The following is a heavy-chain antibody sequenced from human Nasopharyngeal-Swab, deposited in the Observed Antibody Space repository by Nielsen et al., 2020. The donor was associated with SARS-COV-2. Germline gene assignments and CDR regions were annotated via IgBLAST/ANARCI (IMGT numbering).Heavy chain of an antibody. Sequence: ASVKVSYKASGYTFTSYGISWVRQAPGQGLEWMGWISAYNGNTNYAQKLQGRVTMTTDTSTSTAYMELRSLRSDDTAVYYCARDPYDYGDYALDYWGQGTLVTVSS. CDR3: ARDPYDYGDYALDY. CDR1: GYTFTSYG. V-gene: IGHV1-18*01. D-gene: IGHD4-17*01. J-gene: IGHJ4*02. CDR2: ISAYNGNT.